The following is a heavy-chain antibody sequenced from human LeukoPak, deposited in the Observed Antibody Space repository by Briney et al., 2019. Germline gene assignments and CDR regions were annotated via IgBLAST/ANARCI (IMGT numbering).Heavy chain of an antibody. CDR3: AGYLGSWSFDY. Sequence: SETLSLTCTVSGGSISSYYWSWIRQPPGKGLEWIGYIYYSGSTNYNPSLKSRVTISVDTSKNQFSLKLSSVTAADTAVYYCAGYLGSWSFDYWGQGTLVTVSS. CDR2: IYYSGST. D-gene: IGHD6-13*01. V-gene: IGHV4-59*01. CDR1: GGSISSYY. J-gene: IGHJ4*02.